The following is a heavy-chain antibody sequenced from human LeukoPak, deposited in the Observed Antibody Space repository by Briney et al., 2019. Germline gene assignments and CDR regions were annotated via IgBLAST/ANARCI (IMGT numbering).Heavy chain of an antibody. D-gene: IGHD1-7*01. CDR3: TREGMGTTFSAWFDP. CDR2: ISSDGSID. Sequence: GGSHRLSCAASGFTFSSYGMHWVRQAPGKGLEWVAVISSDGSIDYYADSVRGRFTVSRDNSKNTMYLQVNSLRAEDTAVYYCTREGMGTTFSAWFDPWGQGTLVTVSS. V-gene: IGHV3-30*03. J-gene: IGHJ5*02. CDR1: GFTFSSYG.